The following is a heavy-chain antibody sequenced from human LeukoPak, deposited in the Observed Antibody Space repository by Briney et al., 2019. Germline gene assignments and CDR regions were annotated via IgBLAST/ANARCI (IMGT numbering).Heavy chain of an antibody. CDR3: ATFVPYSDSSDFYIHAFHI. D-gene: IGHD3-22*01. J-gene: IGHJ3*02. CDR1: GNTLTEFS. Sequence: ASVKVSCKLSGNTLTEFSMHWVRQAPGKGLEWMGGFDPEDGKTIFAQKFQGRVTLTEDTSTDTAYMELTSLRAEDTAVYYCATFVPYSDSSDFYIHAFHIWGRGTMVTVSS. V-gene: IGHV1-24*01. CDR2: FDPEDGKT.